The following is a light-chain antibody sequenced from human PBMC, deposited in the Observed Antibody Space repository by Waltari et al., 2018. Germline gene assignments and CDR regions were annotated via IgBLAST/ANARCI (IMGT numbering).Light chain of an antibody. V-gene: IGKV3-15*01. Sequence: EIVMTLSPATLSVSPGERVTLSCRASQSVRNNLVWYQQKPGQAPRLLIYGASTRVTGIPARFSGSGSGTEFTLTISSLQSEDFAVYYCQQYNNWPPWTFGQGTKVEIK. J-gene: IGKJ1*01. CDR3: QQYNNWPPWT. CDR1: QSVRNN. CDR2: GAS.